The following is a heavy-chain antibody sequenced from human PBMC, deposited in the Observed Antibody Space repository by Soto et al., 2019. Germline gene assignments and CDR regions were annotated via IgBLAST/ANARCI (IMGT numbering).Heavy chain of an antibody. D-gene: IGHD3-22*01. CDR1: GGSISSGDYY. V-gene: IGHV4-30-4*01. CDR3: ARGAKGDSSGYYYEPYFDY. Sequence: SETLSLTCTVSGGSISSGDYYWSWIRQPPGKGLEWIGYIYYSGSTYYNPSLKSRVTISVDTSKNQFSLKLSSVTAADTAVYYCARGAKGDSSGYYYEPYFDYWGQGTLVTVSS. CDR2: IYYSGST. J-gene: IGHJ4*02.